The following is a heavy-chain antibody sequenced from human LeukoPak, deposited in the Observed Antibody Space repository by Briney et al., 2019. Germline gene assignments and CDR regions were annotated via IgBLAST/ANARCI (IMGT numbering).Heavy chain of an antibody. CDR1: GFTLSTYS. CDR2: ISSSGRYI. Sequence: GGSLRLSCAASGFTLSTYSMNWVRQAPGKGLEWVSYISSSGRYIYYADSVKGRFTSSRDNAKNSLYLQMNSLRAEDTAVYYCARESTSGWFPWGQGTLVIVSS. V-gene: IGHV3-21*01. J-gene: IGHJ4*02. CDR3: ARESTSGWFP. D-gene: IGHD6-19*01.